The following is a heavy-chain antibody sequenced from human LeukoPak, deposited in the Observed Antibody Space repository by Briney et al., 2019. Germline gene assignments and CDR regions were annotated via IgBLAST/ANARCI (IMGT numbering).Heavy chain of an antibody. D-gene: IGHD3-10*01. V-gene: IGHV3-15*01. J-gene: IGHJ4*02. Sequence: PGGSLRLSCAASGFTFSNAWMSWVRQAPGKGLEWVGRIKSKTDGGTTDYAAPVKGRFTISRDDSKNTLYLQMNSLKTEDTAVYYCTTGSTMVRGGFDYWGQGTLVTVSS. CDR1: GFTFSNAW. CDR2: IKSKTDGGTT. CDR3: TTGSTMVRGGFDY.